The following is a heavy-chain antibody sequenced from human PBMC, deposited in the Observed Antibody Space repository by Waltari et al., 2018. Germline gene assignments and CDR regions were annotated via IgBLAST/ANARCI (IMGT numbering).Heavy chain of an antibody. V-gene: IGHV4-38-2*01. Sequence: QVQLQESGPGLLNPSETLSLTCAVSGYSIRSGYYWGWVRQPPGKGLEWIGSVYHSWNTYYHPSLKSRLSISADTSNNQLSLKLSSVTAADTAVYYCARGAAAGSGPLIDYWGQGILVTVSS. CDR1: GYSIRSGYY. CDR3: ARGAAAGSGPLIDY. CDR2: VYHSWNT. J-gene: IGHJ4*02. D-gene: IGHD6-13*01.